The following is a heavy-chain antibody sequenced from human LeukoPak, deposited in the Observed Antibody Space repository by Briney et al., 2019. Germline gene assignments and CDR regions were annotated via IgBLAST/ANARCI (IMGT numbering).Heavy chain of an antibody. Sequence: GASVKVSCKASGYTFTRYYMHWVRQAPGQRREWMGWINPNSGGTNYAQKFQGRVTMTRDTSISTAYMELSRLRSDDTAVYYCASLEYGSGSYYRDDAFDIWGQGTMVTVSS. V-gene: IGHV1-2*02. D-gene: IGHD3-10*01. J-gene: IGHJ3*02. CDR2: INPNSGGT. CDR1: GYTFTRYY. CDR3: ASLEYGSGSYYRDDAFDI.